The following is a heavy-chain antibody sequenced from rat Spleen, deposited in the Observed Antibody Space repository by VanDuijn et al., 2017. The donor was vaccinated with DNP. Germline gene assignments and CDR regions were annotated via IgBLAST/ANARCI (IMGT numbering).Heavy chain of an antibody. CDR1: GFTFSHYY. CDR2: ISYEGTST. Sequence: QLVESGGGLVQPGRSLKLSCAASGFTFSHYYMVWVRQAPEKSPEWVASISYEGTSTYYGDSVKGRFTVSRDNAKSILYLQMNSLRSEDTATYYCARPEYYVSNWFAYWGQGALVTVSS. V-gene: IGHV5-22*01. D-gene: IGHD1-12*01. J-gene: IGHJ3*01. CDR3: ARPEYYVSNWFAY.